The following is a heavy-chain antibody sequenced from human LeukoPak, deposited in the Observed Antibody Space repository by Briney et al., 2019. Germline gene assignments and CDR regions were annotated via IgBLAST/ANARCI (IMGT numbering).Heavy chain of an antibody. V-gene: IGHV1-8*03. D-gene: IGHD6-13*01. CDR2: MNPNSGNT. J-gene: IGHJ4*02. CDR1: GYTFTSYD. Sequence: ASVKVSCKASGYTFTSYDINWVRQATGQGLKWMGWMNPNSGNTGYAQKFQGRVTITRNTSISTAYMELSSLRSEDTAVYYCARDRLSSWKDAGYWGQGTLVTVSS. CDR3: ARDRLSSWKDAGY.